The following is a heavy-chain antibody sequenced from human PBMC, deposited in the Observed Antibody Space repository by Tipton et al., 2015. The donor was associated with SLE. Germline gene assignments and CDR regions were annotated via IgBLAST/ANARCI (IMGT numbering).Heavy chain of an antibody. CDR1: GFTVSSNY. CDR3: ARAPGGIAAAGRVDY. Sequence: GSLRLSCAASGFTVSSNYMSWVRQAPGKGLEWVSVIYSGGSTYYADSVKGRFTISRDNSKNTLYLQMNSLRAEDTAVYYCARAPGGIAAAGRVDYWGQGTLVTVSS. CDR2: IYSGGST. D-gene: IGHD6-13*01. V-gene: IGHV3-66*02. J-gene: IGHJ4*02.